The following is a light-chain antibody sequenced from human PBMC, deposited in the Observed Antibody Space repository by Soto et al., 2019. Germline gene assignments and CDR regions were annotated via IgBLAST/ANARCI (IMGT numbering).Light chain of an antibody. CDR2: SAS. V-gene: IGKV1-9*01. Sequence: IQLTQSPSSLSASVGDTVTITCRASQAIGSYFAWYQQRPGTAPKLLIYSASTLHSGVPSRFSGSGSGTDVTLTISSLQPEDFATYYCQQVDSYPRTLGPGTTVEI. J-gene: IGKJ3*01. CDR1: QAIGSY. CDR3: QQVDSYPRT.